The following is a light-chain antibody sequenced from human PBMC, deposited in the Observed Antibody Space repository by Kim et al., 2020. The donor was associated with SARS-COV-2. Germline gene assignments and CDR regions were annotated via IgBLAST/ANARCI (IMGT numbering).Light chain of an antibody. V-gene: IGKV1-33*01. Sequence: GDRVTITCQASQYISRYVNWYQQRPGKAPKLLIYDASDFDAGVPSRFSGGGSGADFTLTIDSLQPEDVATYYCQQYASFPITFGQGTRLEIK. J-gene: IGKJ5*01. CDR3: QQYASFPIT. CDR1: QYISRY. CDR2: DAS.